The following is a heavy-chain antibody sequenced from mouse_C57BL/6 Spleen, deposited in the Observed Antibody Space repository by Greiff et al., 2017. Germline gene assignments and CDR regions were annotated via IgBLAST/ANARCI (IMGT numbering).Heavy chain of an antibody. D-gene: IGHD2-4*01. CDR1: GFTFSDYG. CDR2: ISSGSSTI. Sequence: EVQRVESGGGLVKPGGSLKLSCAASGFTFSDYGMHWVRQAPEKGLEWVAYISSGSSTIYYADTVKGRFTISRDNAKNTLFLQMTSLRSEDTAMYYCARDIGYYDYLYAMDYWGQGTSVTVSS. V-gene: IGHV5-17*01. CDR3: ARDIGYYDYLYAMDY. J-gene: IGHJ4*01.